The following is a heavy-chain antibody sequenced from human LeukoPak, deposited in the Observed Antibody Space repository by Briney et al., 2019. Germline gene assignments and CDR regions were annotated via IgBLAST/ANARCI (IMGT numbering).Heavy chain of an antibody. CDR1: GDSVSSNSAA. Sequence: SQTLSLTCAISGDSVSSNSAAWNWIRQSPSRGLEWLGRTYYRSKWYNDYAVSVKSRITINPDTSKNQFSLQLNSVTPEDTAVYYCARSGVVPAASYYYMDVWGKGTTVTISS. CDR2: TYYRSKWYN. V-gene: IGHV6-1*01. J-gene: IGHJ6*03. D-gene: IGHD2-2*01. CDR3: ARSGVVPAASYYYMDV.